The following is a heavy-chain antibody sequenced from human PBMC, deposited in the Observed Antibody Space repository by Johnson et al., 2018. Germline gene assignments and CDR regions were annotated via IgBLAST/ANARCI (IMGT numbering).Heavy chain of an antibody. CDR3: ARVRDDRNGNSFYFYYYGLDV. J-gene: IGHJ6*02. D-gene: IGHD3-22*01. CDR1: GGIFSRFT. CDR2: IPPLSRSP. Sequence: QVQLVQSGAEVKKPGSSVKVSCKTSGGIFSRFTISWVRQAPGQGLEWMGGIPPLSRSPSYTQGRVTFSADESTSTAYMGLSSLRADDTAVYFCARVRDDRNGNSFYFYYYGLDVWGQGTTVTVSS. V-gene: IGHV1-69*12.